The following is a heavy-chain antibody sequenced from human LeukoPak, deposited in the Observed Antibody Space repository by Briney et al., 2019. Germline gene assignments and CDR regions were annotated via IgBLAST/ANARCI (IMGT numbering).Heavy chain of an antibody. V-gene: IGHV3-7*01. CDR3: ARDRPITISGVVFLP. Sequence: GGSLRLSCAASGFTFSSYWMTWVRQAPGKGLEWVANIKEDGSEKNYVDSVKGRFTISRDNAKNSVYLQMNSLRDEDAAVYYCARDRPITISGVVFLPWGQGTLVTVSS. CDR2: IKEDGSEK. D-gene: IGHD3-3*01. CDR1: GFTFSSYW. J-gene: IGHJ5*02.